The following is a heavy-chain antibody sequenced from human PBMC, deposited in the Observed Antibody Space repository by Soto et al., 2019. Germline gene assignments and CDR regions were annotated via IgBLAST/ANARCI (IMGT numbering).Heavy chain of an antibody. J-gene: IGHJ6*02. CDR1: GFTFSNAW. CDR2: IKSKTDGGTT. D-gene: IGHD3-3*01. V-gene: IGHV3-15*07. Sequence: GGSLRLSCAASGFTFSNAWMNWVRQAPGKGLEWVGRIKSKTDGGTTDYAAPVKGRFTISRDDSKNTLYLQMTSLKTEDTAVYYCTTDPHYDFWSGSSYYYGMDVWGQGTTVTVSS. CDR3: TTDPHYDFWSGSSYYYGMDV.